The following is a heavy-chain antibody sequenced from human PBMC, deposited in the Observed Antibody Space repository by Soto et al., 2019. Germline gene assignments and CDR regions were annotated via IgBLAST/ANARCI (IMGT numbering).Heavy chain of an antibody. CDR1: GYSFSNFW. CDR3: ASSVLVTSTMNYFHL. Sequence: PGESLKISCQASGYSFSNFWIAWVRQMPGEGLEWLGIIYPDDSDTRYSPSFLGQVTISADKSIKTTYLQWSSLKASDTAIYFCASSVLVTSTMNYFHLWGQGTLVTVSS. D-gene: IGHD2-8*02. J-gene: IGHJ4*02. V-gene: IGHV5-51*01. CDR2: IYPDDSDT.